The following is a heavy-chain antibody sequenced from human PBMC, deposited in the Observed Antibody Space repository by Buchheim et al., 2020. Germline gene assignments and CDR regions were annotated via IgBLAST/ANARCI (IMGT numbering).Heavy chain of an antibody. Sequence: QVQLQESGPGLVKPSETLSLTCTVSGGSISNYYWSWIRQPPGKGLEWIGYIYYSGSTNYNPSLKSRVTLSVDTSKNQFSMKLSSVTAADTAVYYCARAEVPAAIGGWFDPWGQGTL. V-gene: IGHV4-59*01. J-gene: IGHJ5*02. CDR2: IYYSGST. CDR1: GGSISNYY. CDR3: ARAEVPAAIGGWFDP. D-gene: IGHD2-2*01.